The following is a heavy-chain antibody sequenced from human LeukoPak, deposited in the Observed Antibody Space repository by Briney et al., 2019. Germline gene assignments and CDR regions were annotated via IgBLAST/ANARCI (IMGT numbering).Heavy chain of an antibody. J-gene: IGHJ4*02. CDR3: AREGIVRTYDQ. D-gene: IGHD2/OR15-2a*01. CDR1: GDSISSHY. V-gene: IGHV4-59*11. CDR2: IYYSGIT. Sequence: SETLSLTCTVSGDSISSHYWYWFRQPPGKELEWIACIYYSGITHYNPSLKNRVTISLDTSKNQFSLRLSSVTAADTAVYYCAREGIVRTYDQWGQGTLVTVSS.